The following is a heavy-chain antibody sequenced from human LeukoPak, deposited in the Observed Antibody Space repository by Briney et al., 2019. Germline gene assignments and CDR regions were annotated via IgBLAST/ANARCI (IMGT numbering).Heavy chain of an antibody. V-gene: IGHV4-61*02. D-gene: IGHD5-18*01. J-gene: IGHJ6*02. Sequence: PSQTLSLTCTVSGGSMSSGSYQWRWIRQPAGKGLEWIGRIYTSGSTNYNPSLKSRVTISVDTSKNQFSLKLSSVTAADTAVYYCASIDTAMVDNYYYGMDVWGQGTTVTVSS. CDR1: GGSMSSGSYQ. CDR2: IYTSGST. CDR3: ASIDTAMVDNYYYGMDV.